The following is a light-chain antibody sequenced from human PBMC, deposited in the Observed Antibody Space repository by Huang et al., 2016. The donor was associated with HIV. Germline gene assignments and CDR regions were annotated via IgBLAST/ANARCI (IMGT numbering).Light chain of an antibody. Sequence: EIVMTQSPATLSVSPGERATLSCRASQTVTSNVAVYHQTPGQAPRRRIFAASTRATGIPTRFSGSGSGTEFTLTISGLQSEDSGVYYCQHYNHWPPLTFGGGTKVEIK. CDR1: QTVTSN. V-gene: IGKV3-15*01. J-gene: IGKJ4*01. CDR2: AAS. CDR3: QHYNHWPPLT.